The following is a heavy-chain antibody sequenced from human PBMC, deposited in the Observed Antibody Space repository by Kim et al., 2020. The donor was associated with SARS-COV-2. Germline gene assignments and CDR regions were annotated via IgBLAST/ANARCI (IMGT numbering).Heavy chain of an antibody. Sequence: GGSLRLSCAASGFTFSSYEMNWVRQAPGKGLEWVSYISSSGRTIYYADSVKGRFTISRDNAKNSLHLQMNSLRAGDTALYYCARVLGYRGFDYWGQGTLVTVSS. J-gene: IGHJ4*02. CDR2: ISSSGRTI. CDR3: ARVLGYRGFDY. D-gene: IGHD2-15*01. CDR1: GFTFSSYE. V-gene: IGHV3-48*03.